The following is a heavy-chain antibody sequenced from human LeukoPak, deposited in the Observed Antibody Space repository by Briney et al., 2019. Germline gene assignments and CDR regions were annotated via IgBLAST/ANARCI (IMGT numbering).Heavy chain of an antibody. J-gene: IGHJ4*02. D-gene: IGHD1-26*01. CDR2: IYYSGST. CDR3: ARNAPYSGSYVDY. CDR1: GGSIRSYY. Sequence: TSETLSLTCTVSGGSIRSYYWSWIRQPPGKGLECIGYIYYSGSTYYNPSLKSRVTISVDTSKNQFSLKLSSVTAADTAVYYCARNAPYSGSYVDYWGQGTLVTVSS. V-gene: IGHV4-59*08.